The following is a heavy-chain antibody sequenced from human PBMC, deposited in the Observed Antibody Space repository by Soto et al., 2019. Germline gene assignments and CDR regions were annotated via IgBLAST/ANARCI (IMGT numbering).Heavy chain of an antibody. CDR1: GYSFTSYW. D-gene: IGHD3-22*01. Sequence: GESLKISCKGYGYSFTSYWISWVRQMPGKGLEWMGRIDPSDSYTNYSPSFQGHVTISADKSISTAYLQWSSLKASDTAMYYCARHPSPGNYDSSGYYLADPWGQGTLVTVSS. CDR3: ARHPSPGNYDSSGYYLADP. CDR2: IDPSDSYT. V-gene: IGHV5-10-1*01. J-gene: IGHJ5*02.